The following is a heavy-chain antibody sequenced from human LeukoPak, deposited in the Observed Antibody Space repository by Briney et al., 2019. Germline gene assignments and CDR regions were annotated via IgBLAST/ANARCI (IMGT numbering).Heavy chain of an antibody. CDR3: ARGSGWYNY. CDR1: GYTFTGYY. V-gene: IGHV1-8*02. D-gene: IGHD6-19*01. J-gene: IGHJ4*02. CDR2: MNPNSGNT. Sequence: ASVKVSCKASGYTFTGYYMHWVRQATGQGLEWMGWMNPNSGNTGYAQKFQGRVTMTRNTSISTAYMELSSLRSEDTAVYYCARGSGWYNYWGQGTLVTVSS.